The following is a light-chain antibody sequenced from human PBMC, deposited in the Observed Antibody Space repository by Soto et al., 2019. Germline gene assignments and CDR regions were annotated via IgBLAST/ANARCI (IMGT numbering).Light chain of an antibody. CDR2: DVS. V-gene: IGLV2-14*01. J-gene: IGLJ2*01. CDR3: SSCIGSSTLVV. CDR1: SSDIGGYNY. Sequence: QSVLTQPASVSGSPGQSITISCTGTSSDIGGYNYVSWYQQHPGKAPKLMIYDVSARPSVVSNRFSGSKSGNTASLTISGLQAEDEADYYCSSCIGSSTLVVFGGGTKLTVL.